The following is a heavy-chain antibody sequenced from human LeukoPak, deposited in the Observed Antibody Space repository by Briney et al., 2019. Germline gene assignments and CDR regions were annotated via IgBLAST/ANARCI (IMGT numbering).Heavy chain of an antibody. CDR3: ARDYDSSGGDAFDI. V-gene: IGHV3-30*04. J-gene: IGHJ3*02. CDR1: GFTFSSYA. Sequence: GGSLRLSCAASGFTFSSYAMHWVRQAPGKGLEWVAVISYDGSNKYYADSVKGRFTISRDNSKNTLYLQMNSLRAEDTAVYYCARDYDSSGGDAFDIWGQGTMVTVSS. CDR2: ISYDGSNK. D-gene: IGHD3-22*01.